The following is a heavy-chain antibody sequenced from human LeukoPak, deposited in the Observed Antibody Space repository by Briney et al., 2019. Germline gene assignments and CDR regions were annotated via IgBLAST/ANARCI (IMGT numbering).Heavy chain of an antibody. D-gene: IGHD4-23*01. CDR2: ISGSGGST. Sequence: PGGSLTLSCAASGFTFNSYAMSWVRQAPEKGLEWVATISGSGGSTYYADSVKGRFTISRDNSKNTLYLQMNSLRAEDTAVYYCAKWKTVVGFDPWGQGTLVTVSS. CDR3: AKWKTVVGFDP. V-gene: IGHV3-23*01. CDR1: GFTFNSYA. J-gene: IGHJ5*02.